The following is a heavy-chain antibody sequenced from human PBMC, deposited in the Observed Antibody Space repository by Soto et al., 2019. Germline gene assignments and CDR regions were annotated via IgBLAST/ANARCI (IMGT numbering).Heavy chain of an antibody. CDR3: GKDPSIAMVRGVTQYYFGMDV. J-gene: IGHJ6*02. V-gene: IGHV3-23*01. Sequence: VQLLESGGDLVQPGGSLRLSCAASGFPFSSYAMSWVRQAPGKGLEWVSAISGSGGSTYYADSVKGRFTISRDNSKNTLDLHMNSLRAEDTAVYYCGKDPSIAMVRGVTQYYFGMDVWGQGTTVTVSS. CDR1: GFPFSSYA. D-gene: IGHD3-10*01. CDR2: ISGSGGST.